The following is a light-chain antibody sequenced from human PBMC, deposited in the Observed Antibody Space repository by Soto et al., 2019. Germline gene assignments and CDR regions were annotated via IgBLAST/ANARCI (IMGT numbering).Light chain of an antibody. CDR1: QSVSSN. V-gene: IGKV3-15*01. CDR3: QQYNNWPRT. Sequence: EIVMTQSPVTLSVSPGERATLSCRASQSVSSNLAWYQQKPGQAPRLLIYGASNRATGIPARFSGSGSGTEFTLTISSLQSEDFAVYYCQQYNNWPRTFGQGTKVEIK. CDR2: GAS. J-gene: IGKJ1*01.